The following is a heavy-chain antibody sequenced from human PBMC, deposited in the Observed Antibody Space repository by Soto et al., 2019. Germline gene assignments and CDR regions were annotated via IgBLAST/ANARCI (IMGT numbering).Heavy chain of an antibody. J-gene: IGHJ6*02. CDR3: ARQGVEYSSSSPYYYYYYGMDV. V-gene: IGHV5-51*01. CDR2: IYPGDSDT. D-gene: IGHD6-6*01. CDR1: GYSFTSYW. Sequence: GESLKISCKGSGYSFTSYWIGWVRQMPGKGLEWMGIIYPGDSDTRYSPSFQGQVTISADKSISTAYLQWSSLKASDPAMYYCARQGVEYSSSSPYYYYYYGMDVWGQGTTVTVSS.